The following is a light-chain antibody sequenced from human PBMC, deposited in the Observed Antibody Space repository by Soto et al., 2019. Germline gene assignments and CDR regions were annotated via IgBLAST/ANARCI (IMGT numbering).Light chain of an antibody. CDR1: QSVSID. CDR3: QQYNNWPPWT. Sequence: EIVMTQSPATLSVSPGERVTLSCRASQSVSIDLAWYQQKPGQAPRLLIYGASTRATEIPARFSGSGSGTEFSLTISSLQSEDFAVYYCQQYNNWPPWTFCQGTKVEIK. J-gene: IGKJ1*01. CDR2: GAS. V-gene: IGKV3-15*01.